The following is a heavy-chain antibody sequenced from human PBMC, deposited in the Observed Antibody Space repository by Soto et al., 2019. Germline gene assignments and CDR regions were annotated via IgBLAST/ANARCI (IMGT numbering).Heavy chain of an antibody. CDR1: GFTFSTYA. D-gene: IGHD1-26*01. CDR3: AKIYRGATRPHCFDY. CDR2: ISYDGSNE. J-gene: IGHJ4*02. V-gene: IGHV3-30-3*02. Sequence: QVQVVESGGGVVQPGRSLRLSCAASGFTFSTYAMHWVRQAPGKGLEWVAVISYDGSNEYYVDSVKGRFTISRDNSKNTLYLQMNSLREEDTAVYYCAKIYRGATRPHCFDYWGQGTLVTVSS.